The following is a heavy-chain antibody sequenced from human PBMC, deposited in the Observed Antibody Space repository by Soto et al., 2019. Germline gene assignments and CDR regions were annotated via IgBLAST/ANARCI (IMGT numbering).Heavy chain of an antibody. J-gene: IGHJ5*02. CDR2: ISAYNGNT. Sequence: AVTGSCRTSGYTFSIYAISWVRRAPGQGLEWMGWISAYNGNTNYAQKLQGRVTMTTDTSTSTAYMELRSLRSDDTAVYYCARMYTRIPNWVDPWGQGTLVTFSS. D-gene: IGHD2-21*01. CDR1: GYTFSIYA. CDR3: ARMYTRIPNWVDP. V-gene: IGHV1-18*01.